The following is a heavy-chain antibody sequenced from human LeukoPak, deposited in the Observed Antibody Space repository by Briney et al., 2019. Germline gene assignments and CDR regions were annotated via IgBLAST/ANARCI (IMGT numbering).Heavy chain of an antibody. D-gene: IGHD6-19*01. J-gene: IGHJ4*02. Sequence: ASVKLSCNSSGYAFTIYSISWVRHPPGQGLELMGWFSPYNNNTNNAQMLHARFTMTTETSTSTAYMELTTLRSDDAAVYYCARDPDMKSSGYYSDYWGQGTLVTVSS. CDR3: ARDPDMKSSGYYSDY. V-gene: IGHV1-18*01. CDR1: GYAFTIYS. CDR2: FSPYNNNT.